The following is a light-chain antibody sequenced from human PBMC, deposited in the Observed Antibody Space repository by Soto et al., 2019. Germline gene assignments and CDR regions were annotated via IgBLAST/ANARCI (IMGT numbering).Light chain of an antibody. CDR1: QSVSNY. CDR3: QQRSDWPLT. J-gene: IGKJ4*01. Sequence: DIVVTQSPATLSLSPGERVTLSCRASQSVSNYLAWYQQKPGQAPRLLIYDASKRATGIPHRFSGRGSGTDFTLTISSLEPEDFAVYYCQQRSDWPLTFGGGTKVEIK. V-gene: IGKV3-11*01. CDR2: DAS.